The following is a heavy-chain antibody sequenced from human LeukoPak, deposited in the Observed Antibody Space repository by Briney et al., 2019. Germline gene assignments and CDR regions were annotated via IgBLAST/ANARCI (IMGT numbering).Heavy chain of an antibody. Sequence: GGSLRLSCAASGFTFSGYYMSWVRQAPGKGLEWGSYITPSGSTIYYADSVKGRFTISRDNAKNSLYLQMNSLRAEDTAVYFCAGRDVYNSAFWGQGTLVTVSS. J-gene: IGHJ4*02. CDR1: GFTFSGYY. CDR3: AGRDVYNSAF. D-gene: IGHD5-24*01. V-gene: IGHV3-11*01. CDR2: ITPSGSTI.